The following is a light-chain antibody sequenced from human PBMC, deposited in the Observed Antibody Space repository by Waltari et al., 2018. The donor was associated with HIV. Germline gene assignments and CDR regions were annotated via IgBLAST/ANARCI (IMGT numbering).Light chain of an antibody. CDR2: EVN. CDR1: NNDY. Sequence: QSALTPAASVSGSPGQSIPISCNETNNDYVSWYQQSPGRPPKLIIYEVNSRPSGVSRRFSGSKSGNTASLTISGLQAEDEADYYCASPMLFGGGTRLTVL. J-gene: IGLJ2*01. CDR3: ASPML. V-gene: IGLV2-14*01.